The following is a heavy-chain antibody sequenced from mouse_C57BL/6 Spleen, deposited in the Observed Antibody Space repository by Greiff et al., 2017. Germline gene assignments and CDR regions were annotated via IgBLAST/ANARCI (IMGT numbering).Heavy chain of an antibody. CDR3: ARHYYGSSFGGFYFDY. J-gene: IGHJ2*01. CDR1: GFTFSDYG. CDR2: ISSGSSTI. V-gene: IGHV5-17*01. Sequence: EVKLMESGGGLVKPGGSLKLSCAASGFTFSDYGMHWVRQAPEKGLEWVAYISSGSSTIYYADTVKGRFTLSRDNAKNTLFLQKTSLRSEDTAMYYCARHYYGSSFGGFYFDYWGQGTTLTVSS. D-gene: IGHD1-1*01.